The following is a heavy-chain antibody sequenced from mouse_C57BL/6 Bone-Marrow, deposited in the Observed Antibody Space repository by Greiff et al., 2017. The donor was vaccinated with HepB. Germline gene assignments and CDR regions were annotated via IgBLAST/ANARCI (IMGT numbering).Heavy chain of an antibody. Sequence: QVQLQQPGAELVKPGASVKMSCKASGYTFTSYWITWVKQRPGQGLEWIGDIYPGSGSTNYNEKFKSKATLTVDTSSSTAYMQLSSLTSEDSAVYYCAREWLRLLYFDYWGQGTTLTVSS. CDR3: AREWLRLLYFDY. V-gene: IGHV1-55*01. J-gene: IGHJ2*01. D-gene: IGHD3-2*02. CDR1: GYTFTSYW. CDR2: IYPGSGST.